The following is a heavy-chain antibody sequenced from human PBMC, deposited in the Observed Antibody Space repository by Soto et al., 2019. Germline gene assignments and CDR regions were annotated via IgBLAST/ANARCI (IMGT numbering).Heavy chain of an antibody. CDR1: GASISGYS. D-gene: IGHD2-15*01. J-gene: IGHJ4*02. CDR3: TKYRRTDAEGYSFDY. CDR2: IHYSGIT. V-gene: IGHV4-59*01. Sequence: SETVSLTXTISGASISGYSWRWIRQPPGKVLEWVGYIHYSGITNYNPALKSRVTMSVDSAKNQFSLQLSSVTAADTAVYFCTKYRRTDAEGYSFDYWGQGALVTVSS.